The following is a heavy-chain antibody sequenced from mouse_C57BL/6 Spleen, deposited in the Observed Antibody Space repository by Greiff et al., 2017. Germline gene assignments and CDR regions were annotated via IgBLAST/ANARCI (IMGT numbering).Heavy chain of an antibody. CDR3: ARYSSNYFDY. Sequence: QVQLQQPGAELVKPGASVKLSCKASGYTFTSYWMHWVKQRPGQGLEWIGMIHPNSGSTNYNEKFKSKATLTVDKSSSTAYMQLSSLTSGDSAVYYCARYSSNYFDYWGQGTTLTVAS. V-gene: IGHV1-64*01. CDR1: GYTFTSYW. D-gene: IGHD1-1*01. CDR2: IHPNSGST. J-gene: IGHJ2*01.